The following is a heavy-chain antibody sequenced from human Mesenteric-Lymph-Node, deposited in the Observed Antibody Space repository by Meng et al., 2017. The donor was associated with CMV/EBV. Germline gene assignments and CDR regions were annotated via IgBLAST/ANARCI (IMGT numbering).Heavy chain of an antibody. D-gene: IGHD4-23*01. Sequence: QVQQWGAGLFKPSGTLSLTCAVYGGSFSGYYWSWIRQPPGKGLEWTGEINHSGSTNYNPSLKSRVTISVDTSKNQFSLKLSSVTAADTAVYYCARHQRWLKSEGGFNYWGQGTLVTVSS. V-gene: IGHV4-34*01. J-gene: IGHJ4*02. CDR2: INHSGST. CDR3: ARHQRWLKSEGGFNY. CDR1: GGSFSGYY.